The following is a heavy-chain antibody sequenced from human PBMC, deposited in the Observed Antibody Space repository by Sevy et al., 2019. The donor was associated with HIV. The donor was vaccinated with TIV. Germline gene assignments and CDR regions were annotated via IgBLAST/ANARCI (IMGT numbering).Heavy chain of an antibody. CDR2: MNPNSGNT. CDR1: GYTFTSYD. Sequence: ASEKVSCKASGYTFTSYDINWVRQATGQGLEWMGWMNPNSGNTGYAQKFQGRVTMTRNTSISTAYLELSSLRSEDTAVYYCARIHRAYCGGDCYYNWFDPWGQGTLVTVSS. D-gene: IGHD2-21*02. CDR3: ARIHRAYCGGDCYYNWFDP. V-gene: IGHV1-8*01. J-gene: IGHJ5*02.